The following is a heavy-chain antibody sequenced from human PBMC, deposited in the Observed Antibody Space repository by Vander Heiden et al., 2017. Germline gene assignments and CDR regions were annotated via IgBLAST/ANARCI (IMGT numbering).Heavy chain of an antibody. Sequence: VQLQESGPGLVKPSETLSLTCTVSGGSISSYYWSWIRQSPRKGLEWIGNIYYSGSTNYNPSLKSRVTISVDTSKNEFSLKLSSVTAADTAVYSCAGGSGGSPGYWGQGTLVTVSS. CDR2: IYYSGST. CDR1: GGSISSYY. J-gene: IGHJ4*02. D-gene: IGHD5-12*01. CDR3: AGGSGGSPGY. V-gene: IGHV4-59*01.